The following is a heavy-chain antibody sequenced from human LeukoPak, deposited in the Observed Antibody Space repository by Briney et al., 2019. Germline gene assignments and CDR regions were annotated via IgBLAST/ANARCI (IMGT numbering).Heavy chain of an antibody. V-gene: IGHV4-34*09. D-gene: IGHD3-22*01. CDR2: IYYSGST. CDR1: GGSFSGYY. Sequence: PSETLSLTCAVYGGSFSGYYWSWIRQPPGKGLEWIGYIYYSGSTYYNPSLKSRVTISVDTSKNQFSLKLSSVTAADTAVYYCARATYYYDSSGYIAPHAFDIWGQGTMVTVSS. CDR3: ARATYYYDSSGYIAPHAFDI. J-gene: IGHJ3*02.